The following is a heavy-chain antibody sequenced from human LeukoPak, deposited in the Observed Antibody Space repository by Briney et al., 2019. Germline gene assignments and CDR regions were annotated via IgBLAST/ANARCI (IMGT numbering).Heavy chain of an antibody. CDR3: ARGPGYCSSTSCSGGIVY. J-gene: IGHJ4*02. CDR2: ISYDGSNK. Sequence: GGSLKLSCAASGFTFSGSAMHWVRQAPGKGLEWVAVISYDGSNKYYADSVKGRFTISRDNSKNTLYLQMNSLRAEDTAVYYCARGPGYCSSTSCSGGIVYWGQGTLVTVSS. CDR1: GFTFSGSA. D-gene: IGHD2-2*01. V-gene: IGHV3-30-3*01.